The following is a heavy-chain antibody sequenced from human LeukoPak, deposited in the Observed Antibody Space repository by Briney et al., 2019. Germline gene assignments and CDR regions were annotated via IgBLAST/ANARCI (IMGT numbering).Heavy chain of an antibody. CDR3: VKSGSYYGLDGYYYYYMDV. D-gene: IGHD1-26*01. V-gene: IGHV3-30*02. Sequence: GGSLRLSCAASGFTFSSYGMHWVRQAPGKGLEWVAFIRYDGSNKYYADSVKGRFTISRDNSKNTLYLQMNSLRAEDTAVYYCVKSGSYYGLDGYYYYYMDVWGKGTTVTVSS. J-gene: IGHJ6*03. CDR2: IRYDGSNK. CDR1: GFTFSSYG.